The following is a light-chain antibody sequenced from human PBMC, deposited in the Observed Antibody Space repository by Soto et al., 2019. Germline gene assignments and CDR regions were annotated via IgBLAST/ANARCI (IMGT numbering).Light chain of an antibody. Sequence: QSALTQPASVSGSPGQSITISCTGTSSDVGSYNLVSWYQQHPGKAPKLMIYQVSKRPSGVSNRFSGSKSGNTASLTISGLQAEDEADYYCCSYAGSSTFYVFGTGTKLT. CDR1: SSDVGSYNL. J-gene: IGLJ1*01. CDR2: QVS. V-gene: IGLV2-23*02. CDR3: CSYAGSSTFYV.